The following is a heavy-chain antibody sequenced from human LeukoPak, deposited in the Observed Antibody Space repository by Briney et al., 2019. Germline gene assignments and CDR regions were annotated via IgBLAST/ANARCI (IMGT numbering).Heavy chain of an antibody. J-gene: IGHJ3*02. Sequence: GSLRLSFAASGFPVSRNYMSWGRPAPGEGVGWGSVIYSGGHTYYADSVKGRFTISRDNSKNTLYLQMNSLRAEDTAVYYCARDRNYYDSSGGDDAFDIWGQGTMVTVSS. V-gene: IGHV3-53*01. CDR1: GFPVSRNY. D-gene: IGHD3-22*01. CDR2: IYSGGHT. CDR3: ARDRNYYDSSGGDDAFDI.